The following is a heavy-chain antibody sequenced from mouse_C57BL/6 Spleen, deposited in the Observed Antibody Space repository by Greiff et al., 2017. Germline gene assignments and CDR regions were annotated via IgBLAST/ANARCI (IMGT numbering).Heavy chain of an antibody. D-gene: IGHD2-9*01. Sequence: EVKLVESGGGLVKPGGSLKLSCAASGFTFSDYGMHWVRQAPEKGLEWVAYISSGSSTIYYADTVKGRFTISRDNAKNTLFLQMTSLRSEDTAMYYCARPYYVYPYYFDYWGQGTTLTVSS. J-gene: IGHJ2*01. CDR3: ARPYYVYPYYFDY. V-gene: IGHV5-17*01. CDR2: ISSGSSTI. CDR1: GFTFSDYG.